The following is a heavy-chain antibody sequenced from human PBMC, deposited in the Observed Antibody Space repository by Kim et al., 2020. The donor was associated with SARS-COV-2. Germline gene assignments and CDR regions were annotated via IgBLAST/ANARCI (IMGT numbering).Heavy chain of an antibody. V-gene: IGHV3-23*01. Sequence: GGSLRLSCTASGFTFSSYAMSWVRQAPGMGLEWVSSISGSGSNKYYSDSLKGRLTISRDNSKNTLYLEMHSLKVEDTAFYYCTKESALFSDSWVQGTLVTVSA. J-gene: IGHJ4*02. CDR3: TKESALFSDS. CDR1: GFTFSSYA. CDR2: ISGSGSNK. D-gene: IGHD3-3*01.